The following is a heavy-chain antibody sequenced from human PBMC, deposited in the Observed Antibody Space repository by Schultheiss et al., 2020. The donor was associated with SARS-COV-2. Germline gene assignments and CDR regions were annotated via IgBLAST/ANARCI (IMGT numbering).Heavy chain of an antibody. CDR1: GGSISSYY. J-gene: IGHJ6*02. CDR2: IYYSGST. CDR3: ARGHIVLMYWYYYYYGMDV. V-gene: IGHV4-59*01. D-gene: IGHD2-8*01. Sequence: SETLSLTCTVSGGSISSYYWSWIRQPPGKGLEWIGYIYYSGSTDYNPSLKSRVTVSVDTSKSQFSLKLSSVTAADTAVYYCARGHIVLMYWYYYYYGMDVWGQGTTVTVSS.